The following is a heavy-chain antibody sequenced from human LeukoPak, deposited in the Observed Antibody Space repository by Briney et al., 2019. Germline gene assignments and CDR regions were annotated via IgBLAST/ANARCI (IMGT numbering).Heavy chain of an antibody. CDR3: ANLHTVSTSVH. V-gene: IGHV3-23*01. Sequence: PGGSLRLSCAASGFTFSTYCMNWVRQGPGKGLEWVSGISDSGGSTYYADSVKGRFTISRDNSKNTLYLQMDSVRAADTAIYYCANLHTVSTSVHWGQGTLVTVSS. CDR1: GFTFSTYC. D-gene: IGHD4-17*01. CDR2: ISDSGGST. J-gene: IGHJ4*02.